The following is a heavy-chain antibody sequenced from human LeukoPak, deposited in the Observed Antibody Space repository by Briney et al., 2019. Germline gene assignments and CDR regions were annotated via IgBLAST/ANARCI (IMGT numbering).Heavy chain of an antibody. D-gene: IGHD1-7*01. CDR1: GFTFSSYS. CDR3: AREDWNYAAFDY. CDR2: ISSSSSYI. J-gene: IGHJ4*02. Sequence: PGGSLGLSCAASGFTFSSYSMNWVRQAPGKGLEWVSSISSSSSYIYYADSVKGRFTISRDNAKNSLYLQMNSLRAEDTAVYYCAREDWNYAAFDYWGQGTLVTVSS. V-gene: IGHV3-21*01.